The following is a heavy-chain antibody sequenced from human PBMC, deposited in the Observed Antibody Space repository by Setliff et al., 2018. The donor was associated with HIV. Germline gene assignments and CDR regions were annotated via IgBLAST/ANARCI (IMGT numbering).Heavy chain of an antibody. J-gene: IGHJ4*02. CDR1: GGSISSGTW. D-gene: IGHD5-12*01. V-gene: IGHV4-4*02. CDR3: ASGMMATKY. CDR2: IYHSGST. Sequence: SETLSLTCAVSGGSISSGTWWSWVRLPPGRELEWIGEIYHSGSTNYNPSLKSRVTISLDKSKNQFSLKLRSVTAADTAVYYCASGMMATKYWGQGTLVTVSS.